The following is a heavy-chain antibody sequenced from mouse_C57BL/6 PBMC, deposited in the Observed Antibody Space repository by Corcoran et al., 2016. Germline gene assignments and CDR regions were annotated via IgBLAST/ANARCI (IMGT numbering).Heavy chain of an antibody. CDR1: GYTFTDYY. D-gene: IGHD2-4*01. CDR2: INPYNGGT. CDR3: ARRLDDYGYAMDY. J-gene: IGHJ4*01. Sequence: EVQLQQSGPVLVKPGASVKMSCKASGYTFTDYYMNWVKQSHGKSLEWIGVINPYNGGTSYNQKFKGKATLTVDKSSSTAYMELNSLTSEDSAVYYCARRLDDYGYAMDYWGQGTSVTVSS. V-gene: IGHV1-19*01.